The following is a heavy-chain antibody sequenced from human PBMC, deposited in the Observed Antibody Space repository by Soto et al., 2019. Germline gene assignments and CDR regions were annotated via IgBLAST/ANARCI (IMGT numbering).Heavy chain of an antibody. J-gene: IGHJ6*02. CDR3: AGDPGDRNGMTV. CDR2: IYSGGST. V-gene: IGHV3-66*01. CDR1: GFTVSRDY. D-gene: IGHD1-26*01. Sequence: EVQVVESGGGLVQPGGSLRLSCAASGFTVSRDYMNWVRQAPGKGLEWVSVIYSGGSTYYADSVKGRFTISRDNSKNTLYLQMNSLRAEDTAVYYCAGDPGDRNGMTVWGQGTTVTVSS.